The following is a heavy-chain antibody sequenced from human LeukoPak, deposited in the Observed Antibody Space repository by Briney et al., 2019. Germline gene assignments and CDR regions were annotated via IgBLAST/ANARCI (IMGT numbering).Heavy chain of an antibody. CDR2: IYYSGST. D-gene: IGHD4-23*01. J-gene: IGHJ4*02. Sequence: SETLSLTCTVSGGSISSGDYYWSWIRQPPGKGLEWIGYIYYSGSTYYNPSLKSRVTISVDTSKNQFSPKLSSVTAADTAVYYCARDLLNEGNHLDYWGQGTLVTVSS. V-gene: IGHV4-30-4*01. CDR3: ARDLLNEGNHLDY. CDR1: GGSISSGDYY.